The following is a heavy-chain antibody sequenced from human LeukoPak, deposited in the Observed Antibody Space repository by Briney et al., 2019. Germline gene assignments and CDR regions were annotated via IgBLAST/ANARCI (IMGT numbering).Heavy chain of an antibody. V-gene: IGHV3-48*03. CDR1: GFTFSSYE. Sequence: PGGSLRLSCAASGFTFSSYEMNWVRQAPGKGLEWVSYISSSGSTIYYADSVKGRFTISRDNAKNSLYLQTNSLRAEDTAVYYCARVGDGYFDWLSYPDYWGQGTLVTVSS. J-gene: IGHJ4*02. CDR2: ISSSGSTI. D-gene: IGHD3-9*01. CDR3: ARVGDGYFDWLSYPDY.